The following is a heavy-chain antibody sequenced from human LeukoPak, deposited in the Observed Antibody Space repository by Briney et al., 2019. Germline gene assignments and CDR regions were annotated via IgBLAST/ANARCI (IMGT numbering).Heavy chain of an antibody. V-gene: IGHV1-69*01. D-gene: IGHD6-19*01. CDR3: ARGDIAVAGTDF. J-gene: IGHJ4*02. CDR1: GGTFRSFA. Sequence: ASVKVSCKASGGTFRSFAFTWARQAPGQGLEWMGGIIPIFGTVNYAQKFQGRLTITADESTSAAYMELSSLRSEDTAVYYCARGDIAVAGTDFWGQGTLVTVSS. CDR2: IIPIFGTV.